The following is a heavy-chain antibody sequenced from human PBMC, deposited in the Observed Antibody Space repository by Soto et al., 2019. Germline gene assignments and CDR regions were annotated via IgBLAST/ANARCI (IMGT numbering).Heavy chain of an antibody. CDR2: IYSSGST. J-gene: IGHJ6*02. D-gene: IGHD3-3*01. CDR1: GGSISTSSYY. CDR3: ASNYEGYYYYYGMDV. Sequence: PSETLSLTCTASGGSISTSSYYWGWIRQPPGKGMEWVGSIYSSGSTYYNPSLKSRVTISVDTSKNQFSLKLSSVTAADTAVYYCASNYEGYYYYYGMDVWGQGTTVTVSS. V-gene: IGHV4-39*01.